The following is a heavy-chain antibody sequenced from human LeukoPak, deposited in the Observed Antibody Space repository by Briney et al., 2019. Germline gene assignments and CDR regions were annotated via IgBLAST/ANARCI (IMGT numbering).Heavy chain of an antibody. CDR1: GGTFSSYA. J-gene: IGHJ6*03. CDR3: AREVTEIAGMDV. CDR2: IIPIFGTA. D-gene: IGHD6-13*01. Sequence: ASVKVSCKASGGTFSSYAISWVRQAPGQGLEWMGGIIPIFGTANYAQKFQGRVTITADESTSTAYMELSSLRSEDTAVYYCAREVTEIAGMDVWGKGTTVTVSS. V-gene: IGHV1-69*13.